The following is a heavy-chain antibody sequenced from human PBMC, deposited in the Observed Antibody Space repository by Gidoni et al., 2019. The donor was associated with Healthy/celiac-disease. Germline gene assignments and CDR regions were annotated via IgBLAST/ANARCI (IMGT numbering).Heavy chain of an antibody. D-gene: IGHD1-20*01. CDR1: GGSISSGGYY. V-gene: IGHV4-31*03. CDR2: IYYSGST. J-gene: IGHJ6*02. Sequence: QVQLQESGPGLVKPSQTLSLTCTVSGGSISSGGYYWSWIRQHPGKGLEWIGYIYYSGSTYYNPSLKSRVTISVATSKTQFSLKLSSVTAADTTVYYCASINWNDAHYYGMDVWGQGTTVTVSS. CDR3: ASINWNDAHYYGMDV.